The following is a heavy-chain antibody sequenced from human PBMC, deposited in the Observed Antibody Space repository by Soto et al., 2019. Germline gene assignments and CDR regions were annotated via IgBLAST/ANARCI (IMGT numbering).Heavy chain of an antibody. V-gene: IGHV3-23*01. CDR2: ISGSGGST. Sequence: EVQLLESGGGLVQPGGSLRLSCASSGFTFSSYAMSWVRQAPGKGLEWVSAISGSGGSTYYADSVKGRFTISRDNSKNTLYLQINSLRAEDTAVYYCAKIPHSYYYYYAMDVWGQGNTVTVS. J-gene: IGHJ6*02. D-gene: IGHD2-21*01. CDR3: AKIPHSYYYYYAMDV. CDR1: GFTFSSYA.